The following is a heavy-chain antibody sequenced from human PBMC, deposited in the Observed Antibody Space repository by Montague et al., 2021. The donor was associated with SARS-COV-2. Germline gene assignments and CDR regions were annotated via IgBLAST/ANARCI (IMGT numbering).Heavy chain of an antibody. CDR3: AGQSASSPFDH. Sequence: SETLSLTCSVSGGSISTSNYYWGWIRQPPGKGLEWIGSVYYSGSTYYNPPLKSRVTVSVDTSKNQFSLKISPVTAADTAVYFCAGQSASSPFDHWGQGTLVTVSS. D-gene: IGHD6-13*01. CDR2: VYYSGST. J-gene: IGHJ4*02. CDR1: GGSISTSNYY. V-gene: IGHV4-39*01.